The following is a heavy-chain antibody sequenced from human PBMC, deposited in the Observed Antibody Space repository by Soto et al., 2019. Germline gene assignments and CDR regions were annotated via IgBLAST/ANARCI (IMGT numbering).Heavy chain of an antibody. D-gene: IGHD3-3*01. CDR1: GGSISSYY. V-gene: IGHV4-59*01. CDR3: ARSYYDFWSGYFRDAFDI. J-gene: IGHJ3*02. CDR2: IYYSGST. Sequence: PSETLSLTCTVSGGSISSYYWSWIRQPPGEGLEWIGYIYYSGSTNYNPSLKSRVTISVDTSKNQFSLKLSSVTAADTAVYYCARSYYDFWSGYFRDAFDIWGQGTMVTVSS.